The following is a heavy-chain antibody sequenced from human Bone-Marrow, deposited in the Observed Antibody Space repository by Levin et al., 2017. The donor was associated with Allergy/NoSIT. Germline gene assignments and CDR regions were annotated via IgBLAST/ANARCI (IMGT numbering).Heavy chain of an antibody. J-gene: IGHJ4*02. V-gene: IGHV3-66*02. Sequence: GESLKISCAASGFTVSSNYMSWVRQAPGKGLEWVSVIYSGGSTYYADSVKGRFTISRDNSKNTLYLQMNSLRAEDTAVYYCARAHRGGYDYGNFDYWGQGTLVTVSS. CDR2: IYSGGST. CDR1: GFTVSSNY. D-gene: IGHD5-12*01. CDR3: ARAHRGGYDYGNFDY.